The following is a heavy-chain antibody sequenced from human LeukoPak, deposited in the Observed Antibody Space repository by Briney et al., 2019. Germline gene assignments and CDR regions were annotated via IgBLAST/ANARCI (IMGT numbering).Heavy chain of an antibody. D-gene: IGHD3-10*01. J-gene: IGHJ4*02. Sequence: SETLSLTCTVSGGSISSYYWSWIRQPAGKGLEWIGRIYNSGSTNYNTNYNPSLTSRVTMSVDTSKNQFSLKLNSVSAADTAVYFCARAIWYGSGTAAFDYWGQGTLVTVSP. CDR1: GGSISSYY. CDR3: ARAIWYGSGTAAFDY. V-gene: IGHV4-4*07. CDR2: IYNSGST.